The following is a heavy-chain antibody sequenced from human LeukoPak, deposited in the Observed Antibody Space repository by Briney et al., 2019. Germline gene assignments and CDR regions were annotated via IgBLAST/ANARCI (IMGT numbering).Heavy chain of an antibody. D-gene: IGHD5-12*01. CDR3: ARRASRAFDY. CDR1: GFTFSTYW. J-gene: IGHJ4*02. Sequence: GGSLRLSCAASGFTFSTYWMSWVRQAPGKGLEWVASIKQDGREKSYVDSLKGRFTISRDNAKNSLYLEMNSLRAEDTAVYYCARRASRAFDYWGQGTLVTVSS. V-gene: IGHV3-7*01. CDR2: IKQDGREK.